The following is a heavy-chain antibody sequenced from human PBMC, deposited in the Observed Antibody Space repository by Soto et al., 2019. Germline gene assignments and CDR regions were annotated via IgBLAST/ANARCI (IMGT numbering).Heavy chain of an antibody. Sequence: QVQLVQSGAEVKKPGASVKVSCKASGYTFTSYGISWVRQAPGQGLEWLGWISVYNGNTNYAQKVQGRVTLTTDTSTSTAYMDLRSLRSDDTAVYYCARGFCSGPNCPLGGYWCQGTLVTVSS. CDR3: ARGFCSGPNCPLGGY. CDR2: ISVYNGNT. D-gene: IGHD2-15*01. J-gene: IGHJ4*02. CDR1: GYTFTSYG. V-gene: IGHV1-18*01.